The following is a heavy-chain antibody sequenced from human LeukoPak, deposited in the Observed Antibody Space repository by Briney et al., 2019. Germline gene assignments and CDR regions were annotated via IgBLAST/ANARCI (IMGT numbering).Heavy chain of an antibody. D-gene: IGHD6-19*01. J-gene: IGHJ4*02. CDR2: INPNSGGT. CDR3: AAASAVAGTIYFDY. V-gene: IGHV1-2*02. CDR1: GYTFTGYY. Sequence: GASVKVSCKASGYTFTGYYMHWVRQAPGQGLEWMGWINPNSGGTNYAQKFQERVTITRDMSTSTAYMELSSLRSEDTAVYYCAAASAVAGTIYFDYWGQGTLVTVSS.